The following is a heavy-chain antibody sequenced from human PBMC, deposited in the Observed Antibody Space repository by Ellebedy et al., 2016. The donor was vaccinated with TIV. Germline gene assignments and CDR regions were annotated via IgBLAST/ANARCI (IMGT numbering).Heavy chain of an antibody. J-gene: IGHJ3*02. CDR3: ASCGGDCYSYAFDI. CDR2: INAADGNT. D-gene: IGHD2-21*02. Sequence: AASVKVSCKASGYTLTSYTMHWARQAPGQRLEWMGWINAADGNTKYSQKFQGRVTIARDTSASAVYMELRSLRSEDTAVYYCASCGGDCYSYAFDIWGQGTMVTVSS. V-gene: IGHV1-3*01. CDR1: GYTLTSYT.